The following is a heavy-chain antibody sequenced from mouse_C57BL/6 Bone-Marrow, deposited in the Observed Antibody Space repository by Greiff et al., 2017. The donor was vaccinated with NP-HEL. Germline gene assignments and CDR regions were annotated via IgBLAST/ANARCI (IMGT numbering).Heavy chain of an antibody. Sequence: QVQLQQPGTELVQPGASVKLSCKASGYTFTSYWMHWVTPRPGQGLELIGNINPSNGGTNYNEKFKSKATLTVDKSSSTAYMQLSRLTSEDSAVYYCARRRWGGFAYWGQATLVTVSA. CDR1: GYTFTSYW. D-gene: IGHD4-1*01. CDR3: ARRRWGGFAY. V-gene: IGHV1-53*01. CDR2: INPSNGGT. J-gene: IGHJ3*01.